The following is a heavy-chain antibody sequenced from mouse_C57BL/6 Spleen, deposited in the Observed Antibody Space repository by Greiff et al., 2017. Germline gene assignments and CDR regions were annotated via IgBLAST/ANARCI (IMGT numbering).Heavy chain of an antibody. V-gene: IGHV1-54*01. CDR2: INPGSGGT. D-gene: IGHD4-1*01. CDR3: ARERVTGTSFDY. CDR1: GYAFTNYL. Sequence: QVQLKESGAELVRPGTSVKVSCKASGYAFTNYLIEWVKQRPGQGLEWIGVINPGSGGTNYNEKFKGKATLTADKSSSTAYMQLSSLTSEDSAVYFCARERVTGTSFDYWGQGTTLTVSA. J-gene: IGHJ2*01.